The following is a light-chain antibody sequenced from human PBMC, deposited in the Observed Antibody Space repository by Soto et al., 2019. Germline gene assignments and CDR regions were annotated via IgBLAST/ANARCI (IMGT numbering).Light chain of an antibody. CDR1: SSNIGSNT. CDR3: AAWDDSLNGDNYV. Sequence: QSVLTQPPSASGTPGQRVTISCSGSSSNIGSNTVNWYQQLPGTAHKLLIYSNNQRPSGVPDRFSGSKSGTSASLAISGLQSEDEADYYCAAWDDSLNGDNYVFGTGTKVTVL. V-gene: IGLV1-44*01. J-gene: IGLJ1*01. CDR2: SNN.